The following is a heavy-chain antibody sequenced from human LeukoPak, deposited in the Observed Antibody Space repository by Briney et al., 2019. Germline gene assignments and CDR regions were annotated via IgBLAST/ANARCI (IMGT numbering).Heavy chain of an antibody. CDR2: ISWNSGSI. CDR3: AKRIRVNWFDP. CDR1: GFTFDDYA. V-gene: IGHV3-9*01. J-gene: IGHJ5*02. Sequence: GRSLRLSCAAPGFTFDDYAMHWVRQVPGKGLEWVSGISWNSGSIGYADSVKGRFTISRDNAKNSLYLQMKSLRAEDTAVYYCAKRIRVNWFDPWGQGTLVTVSS.